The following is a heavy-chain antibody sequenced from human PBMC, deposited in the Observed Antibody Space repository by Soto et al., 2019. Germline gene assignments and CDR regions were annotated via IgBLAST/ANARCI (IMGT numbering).Heavy chain of an antibody. CDR2: LTVTGDRA. J-gene: IGHJ6*03. V-gene: IGHV3-23*01. CDR3: AKNGCSYPACYPYYYYVDV. D-gene: IGHD2-15*01. CDR1: GFRLSDSA. Sequence: EVQLLEAGGGLVQPGGSLRLSCAASGFRLSDSAVSWVRQAPGKGLEWGSSLTVTGDRAFYSDSGKGRLTISRDISKSTLYLQMNSLRAEDTAVYYCAKNGCSYPACYPYYYYVDVWGRGTTVTVSS.